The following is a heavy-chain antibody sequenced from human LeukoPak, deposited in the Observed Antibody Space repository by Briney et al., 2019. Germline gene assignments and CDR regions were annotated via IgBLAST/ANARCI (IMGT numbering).Heavy chain of an antibody. J-gene: IGHJ3*02. D-gene: IGHD2-15*01. CDR1: GFTFSSYA. Sequence: GGSLRLSCAASGFTFSSYAMSWVRQAPGKGLEWVSAISGSGGSTYYADSVKGRFTISRDNAKNSLYLQMNSLRAEDTAVYYCARVLSSGGSRGAFDIWGQGTMVTVSS. V-gene: IGHV3-23*01. CDR3: ARVLSSGGSRGAFDI. CDR2: ISGSGGST.